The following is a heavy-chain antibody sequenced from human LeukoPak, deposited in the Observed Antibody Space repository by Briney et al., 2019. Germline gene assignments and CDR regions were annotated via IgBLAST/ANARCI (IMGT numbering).Heavy chain of an antibody. CDR1: GYTFTGYY. CDR3: ARTKVVIIPGGWFDP. V-gene: IGHV1-2*02. D-gene: IGHD3-3*01. Sequence: ASVKVSCKASGYTFTGYYMHWVRQAPGQGLEWMGWINPNSGGTNYAQKFQGRVTMTRDTSISTAYMELSRLRSDDTAVYYCARTKVVIIPGGWFDPWGQGTLVTVSS. J-gene: IGHJ5*02. CDR2: INPNSGGT.